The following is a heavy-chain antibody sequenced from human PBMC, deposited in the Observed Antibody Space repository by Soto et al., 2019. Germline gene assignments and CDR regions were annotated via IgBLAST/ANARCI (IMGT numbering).Heavy chain of an antibody. V-gene: IGHV3-23*01. J-gene: IGHJ4*02. Sequence: EVQLLESGGGLVQPGGSLRLSCAASGFTFSRNAMSWVRQAPGKGLEWVSAISGSGGTTYYADSVKGRFTISRDNSKNTLYLQMNSLRAEDTALYYCARGYDFWSGFPDYWGQGTLVTVSS. D-gene: IGHD3-3*01. CDR1: GFTFSRNA. CDR3: ARGYDFWSGFPDY. CDR2: ISGSGGTT.